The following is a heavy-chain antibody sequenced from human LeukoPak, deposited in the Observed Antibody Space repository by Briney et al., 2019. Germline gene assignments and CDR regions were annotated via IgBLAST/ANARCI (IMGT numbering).Heavy chain of an antibody. CDR3: ARADCSGSTCYLRRSWFDP. CDR1: GFTFSSFD. D-gene: IGHD2-2*01. CDR2: ISTSSRYI. J-gene: IGHJ5*02. V-gene: IGHV3-21*01. Sequence: GGSLRLSCAASGFTFSSFDMNWVRQAPGKGLEWVSSISTSSRYIYYRNSVKGRFTISRDDAKNSLYLQMNSLRVEDTAVYYCARADCSGSTCYLRRSWFDPWGQGTLVTVSS.